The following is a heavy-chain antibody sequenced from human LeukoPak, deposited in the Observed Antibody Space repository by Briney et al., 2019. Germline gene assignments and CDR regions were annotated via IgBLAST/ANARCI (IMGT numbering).Heavy chain of an antibody. Sequence: PSETLSLTCTVSGYSISSGYYWGWIRPPPGKGLEWIGSIYYSGSTYYNPSLKSRVTISVDTSKNQFSLKLSSVTAADTAVYYCARVPRTRSFDYWGQGTLVTVSS. V-gene: IGHV4-38-2*02. J-gene: IGHJ4*02. CDR1: GYSISSGYY. CDR2: IYYSGST. CDR3: ARVPRTRSFDY. D-gene: IGHD2-15*01.